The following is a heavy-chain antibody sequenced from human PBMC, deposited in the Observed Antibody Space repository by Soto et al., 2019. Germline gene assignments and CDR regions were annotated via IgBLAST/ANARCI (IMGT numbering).Heavy chain of an antibody. CDR2: IHYSGST. J-gene: IGHJ4*02. D-gene: IGHD2-21*01. V-gene: IGHV4-61*01. Sequence: SETLSLTCTVPDGSGNIGTYYWSWIRQPPGKGLEWIGFIHYSGSTNYNPSLKGRVTMSVDTSKNQFSLKLTSVNTADTAIYYCKRGGDPYKTGHWGQGTLVTVS. CDR1: DGSGNIGTYY. CDR3: KRGGDPYKTGH.